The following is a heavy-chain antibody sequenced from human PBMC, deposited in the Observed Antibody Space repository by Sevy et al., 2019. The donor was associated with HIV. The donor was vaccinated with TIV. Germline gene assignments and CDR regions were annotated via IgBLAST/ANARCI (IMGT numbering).Heavy chain of an antibody. Sequence: GGSLRLSCAASGFTVSSNYMSWVRQAPGKGLEWVSVIYSGGSTYYADSVTGRFTISRDNSKNTLYLQMNSLRAEDTAVYYCARDRHYSYGFEYYYGMDVWGQGTTVTVSS. V-gene: IGHV3-53*01. CDR1: GFTVSSNY. CDR3: ARDRHYSYGFEYYYGMDV. D-gene: IGHD5-18*01. J-gene: IGHJ6*02. CDR2: IYSGGST.